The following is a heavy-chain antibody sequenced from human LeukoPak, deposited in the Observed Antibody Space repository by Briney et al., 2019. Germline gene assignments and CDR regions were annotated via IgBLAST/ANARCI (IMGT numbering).Heavy chain of an antibody. Sequence: GSSVKVSCKASGGTFSSYAISWVRQAPGQGLEWMGWISIYNSNTFYVERLQGRITITADTSTSTVYMELRGLTSDDSAVYYCARDSATFGAGSYYLPDFWGQGTLVTVSS. CDR3: ARDSATFGAGSYYLPDF. D-gene: IGHD3-10*01. V-gene: IGHV1-18*01. CDR1: GGTFSSYA. CDR2: ISIYNSNT. J-gene: IGHJ4*02.